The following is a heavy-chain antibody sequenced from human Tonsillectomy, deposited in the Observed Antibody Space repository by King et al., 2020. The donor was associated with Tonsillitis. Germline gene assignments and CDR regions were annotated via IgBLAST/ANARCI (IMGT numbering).Heavy chain of an antibody. J-gene: IGHJ6*02. Sequence: VQLVESGGGLVQPGGSLRLSCAASGFTFSGSDMHWVRLTTGKGLEWVSTIDSVVNTYYSDSVKGRFTVSRENAKNSLYLQMNSLRAGDTALYFCAREYYYAMDVWGQGTTVTVSS. CDR3: AREYYYAMDV. V-gene: IGHV3-13*01. CDR2: IDSVVNT. CDR1: GFTFSGSD.